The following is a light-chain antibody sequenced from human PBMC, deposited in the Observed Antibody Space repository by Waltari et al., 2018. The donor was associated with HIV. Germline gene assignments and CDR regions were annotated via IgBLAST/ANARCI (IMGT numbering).Light chain of an antibody. Sequence: QTVVTQEPSLTVSPGGTITLPCSSATGPVGNGHYVNGFQQKPGQPPRPLIYSSTRRHPLTPERFSGSLVGDRAALTLSNVWPEDQADYYCMLFFRTSYLFGGGTKVTVL. CDR1: TGPVGNGHY. CDR2: SST. V-gene: IGLV7-43*01. CDR3: MLFFRTSYL. J-gene: IGLJ2*01.